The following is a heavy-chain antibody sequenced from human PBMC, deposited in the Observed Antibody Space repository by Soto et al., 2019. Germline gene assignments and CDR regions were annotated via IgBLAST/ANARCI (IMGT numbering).Heavy chain of an antibody. CDR2: ISAYNGNT. D-gene: IGHD2-15*01. V-gene: IGHV1-18*01. J-gene: IGHJ6*02. Sequence: ATSVKVSCKDSGYTFTSYGISWVRQAPGQGLEWMGWISAYNGNTNYAQKLQGRVTMTTDTSTSTAYMELRSLRSDDTAVYYCARVVVVVAATPPINFYYYGMDVWGQGTTVTVSS. CDR1: GYTFTSYG. CDR3: ARVVVVVAATPPINFYYYGMDV.